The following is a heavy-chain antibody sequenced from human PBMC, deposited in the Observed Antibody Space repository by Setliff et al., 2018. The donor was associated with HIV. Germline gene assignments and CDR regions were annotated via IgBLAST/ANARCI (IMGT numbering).Heavy chain of an antibody. CDR3: ARDGRVLQVLRYFDWLYYFDY. CDR1: GGTFGIYA. D-gene: IGHD3-9*01. CDR2: IIPILGIA. V-gene: IGHV1-69*10. J-gene: IGHJ4*02. Sequence: SVKVSCKASGGTFGIYAISWVRQAPGQGLEWMGGIIPILGIANYAQKFQGRVTITADKSTSTAYMELSSLRSEDTAVYYCARDGRVLQVLRYFDWLYYFDYWGQGTLVTVSS.